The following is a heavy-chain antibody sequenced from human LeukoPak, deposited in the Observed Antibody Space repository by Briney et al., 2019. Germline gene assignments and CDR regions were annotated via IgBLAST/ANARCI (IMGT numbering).Heavy chain of an antibody. CDR3: AKAKSYYSNYDY. D-gene: IGHD4-11*01. J-gene: IGHJ4*02. CDR2: ISGSGANT. CDR1: GFTFSSYW. V-gene: IGHV3-23*01. Sequence: GGSLRLSCAASGFTFSSYWMHWVRQAPGKGLEWVSAISGSGANTYYADSVKGRFTISRDNSKNTLYLQVNSLRAEDTAVYYCAKAKSYYSNYDYWGQGTLVTVSS.